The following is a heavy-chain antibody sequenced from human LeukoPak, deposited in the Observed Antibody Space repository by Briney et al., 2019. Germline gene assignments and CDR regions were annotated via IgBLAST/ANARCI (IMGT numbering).Heavy chain of an antibody. CDR3: ANNYGMDV. V-gene: IGHV3-30*19. CDR1: GFTFSSYG. Sequence: GSLRLSCAASGFTFSSYGMHWVRQAPGKGLEWEAVISYDGSNKYYADSVKGRFTISRDNSKNTLYLQMNSLRAEDTAVYYCANNYGMDVWGQGTTVTVSS. J-gene: IGHJ6*02. CDR2: ISYDGSNK.